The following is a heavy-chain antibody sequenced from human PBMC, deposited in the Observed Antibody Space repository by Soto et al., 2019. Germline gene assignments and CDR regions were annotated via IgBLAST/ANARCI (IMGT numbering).Heavy chain of an antibody. CDR2: ISYDGSDK. CDR3: ARDTGPNGYNYYYFGMDV. D-gene: IGHD5-18*01. Sequence: VQLVESGGGLVQPGRSLRLSCAASGFTFSNYAMHWVRQAPGKGLEWVAVISYDGSDKYNANSVKGRFTISRDNSKNTLYLQMNSLRAEDTAVYYCARDTGPNGYNYYYFGMDVWGQGTTVTVSS. CDR1: GFTFSNYA. J-gene: IGHJ6*02. V-gene: IGHV3-30-3*01.